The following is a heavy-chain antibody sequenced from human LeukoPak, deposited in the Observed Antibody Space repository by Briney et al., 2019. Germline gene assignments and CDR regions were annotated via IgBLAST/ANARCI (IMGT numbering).Heavy chain of an antibody. Sequence: GGSLRLSCVASGLNFTYSDFNWIRQAPGKGLEWLSTITRSSSNLYYADSVKGRFTTSRDDAKDSVYLQMENLRVEDTAIYYCARNFDSWGQGTLVTVSS. CDR3: ARNFDS. J-gene: IGHJ4*02. V-gene: IGHV3-69-1*02. CDR1: GLNFTYSD. CDR2: ITRSSSNL.